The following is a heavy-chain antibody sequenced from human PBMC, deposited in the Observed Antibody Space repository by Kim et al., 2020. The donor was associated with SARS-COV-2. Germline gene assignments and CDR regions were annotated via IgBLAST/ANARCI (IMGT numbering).Heavy chain of an antibody. D-gene: IGHD1-1*01. CDR2: GSET. V-gene: IGHV3-7*03. J-gene: IGHJ4*02. Sequence: GSETHYVVSVKGLFTISRDNDKNTVHLQMNSLRAEDTALYYCAVGRGIDYWGQGTLVTVSS. CDR3: AVGRGIDY.